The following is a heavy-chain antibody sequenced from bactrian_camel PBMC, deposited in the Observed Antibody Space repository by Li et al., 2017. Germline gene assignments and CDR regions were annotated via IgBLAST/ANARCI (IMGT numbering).Heavy chain of an antibody. Sequence: HVQLVESGGGLVQAGGSLNLSCAATVNSNNLNCMGWFRQAPGKEREGVASITRIHGGTAYADSVKGRFIISRDNTKNTVTLQMNSLKPEDTAIYYCAAVDNGDYDPVPTRCFIREHDPEGMFRYWGQGTQVTVS. CDR3: AAVDNGDYDPVPTRCFIREHDPEGMFRY. CDR2: ITRIHGGT. V-gene: IGHV3S53*01. CDR1: VNSNNLNC. D-gene: IGHD4*01. J-gene: IGHJ6*01.